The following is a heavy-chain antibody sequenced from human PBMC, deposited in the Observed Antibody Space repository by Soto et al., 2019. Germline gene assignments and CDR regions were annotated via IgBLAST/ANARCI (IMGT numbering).Heavy chain of an antibody. CDR1: GGSISSRGYY. J-gene: IGHJ5*02. CDR3: ATSNWFDP. V-gene: IGHV4-39*01. Sequence: QLQLQESGPGLVKPSETLSLTCTVSGGSISSRGYYWGWIRQPPGKGLEWIGTIYYSGSTYYNPSLKGRVTISVDTSKNPFCLELSSVTAADTAVYYCATSNWFDPWGQGTLVTVSS. CDR2: IYYSGST.